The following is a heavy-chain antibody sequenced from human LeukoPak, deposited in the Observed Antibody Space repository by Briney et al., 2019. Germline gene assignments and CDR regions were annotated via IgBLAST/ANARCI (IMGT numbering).Heavy chain of an antibody. V-gene: IGHV3-23*01. CDR2: ISDSGGST. J-gene: IGHJ4*02. CDR1: GFTFSSYA. Sequence: PWGSLRLSCAASGFTFSSYAMSWVRQAPGKGLEWVSGISDSGGSTYYADSVKGRFTISRDNSKNTLYLQMNSLRAEDTAVYDCAKDLRPVRWGQGTLVTVSS. CDR3: AKDLRPVR.